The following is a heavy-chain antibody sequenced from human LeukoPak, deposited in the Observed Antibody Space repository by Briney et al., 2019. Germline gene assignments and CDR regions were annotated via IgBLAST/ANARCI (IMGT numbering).Heavy chain of an antibody. CDR1: GGSFSGYY. CDR3: ARQRAGARYYYYYMDV. CDR2: INHSGST. Sequence: SETLSLTCAVYGGSFSGYYWSWIRQPPGKGLEWIGEINHSGSTNYNPSLKSRVTISVDTSKNQFSLKLSSVTAADTAVYYCARQRAGARYYYYYMDVWGKGTTVTISS. J-gene: IGHJ6*03. V-gene: IGHV4-34*01. D-gene: IGHD6-19*01.